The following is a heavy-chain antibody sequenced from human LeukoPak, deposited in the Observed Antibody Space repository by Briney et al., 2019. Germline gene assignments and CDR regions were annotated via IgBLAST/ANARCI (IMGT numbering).Heavy chain of an antibody. V-gene: IGHV1-2*06. D-gene: IGHD3-10*01. CDR2: INPKRGGT. J-gene: IGHJ4*02. CDR3: ALLWFGELWTKDY. CDR1: GYSFTDYY. Sequence: ASVKVSCKASGYSFTDYYMHWVRQAPGQGLEWMGRINPKRGGTNYAQKFQGRVTLTRDTSISTAHMELSRPTSDDTAVYYCALLWFGELWTKDYWGQGTLVTVSS.